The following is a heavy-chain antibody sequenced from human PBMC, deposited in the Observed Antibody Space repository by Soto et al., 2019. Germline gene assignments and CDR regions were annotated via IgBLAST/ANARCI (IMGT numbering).Heavy chain of an antibody. CDR2: IYPGDSDT. D-gene: IGHD2-21*02. CDR1: GYSFTSYW. Sequence: HGESLKISCKGSGYSFTSYWIGWVRQMPGKGLEWMGIIYPGDSDTRYSPSFQGQVTISADKSISTAYLQWSSLKASDTAMYYCARTYCGGDCYSGIDYWGQGTLVTVSS. V-gene: IGHV5-51*01. J-gene: IGHJ4*02. CDR3: ARTYCGGDCYSGIDY.